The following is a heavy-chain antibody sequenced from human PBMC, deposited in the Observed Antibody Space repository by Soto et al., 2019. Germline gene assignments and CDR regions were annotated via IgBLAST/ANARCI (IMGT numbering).Heavy chain of an antibody. Sequence: SVKVCCRASGGTFSSYAISWVRQAPGQGLEWMGGIIPIFGTANYAQKFQGRVTITADESMSTAYMELSSLRSEDTAVYYCARDRGFYDSSGYYTTWFDPWGQGTLVTVSS. D-gene: IGHD3-22*01. CDR2: IIPIFGTA. V-gene: IGHV1-69*13. J-gene: IGHJ5*02. CDR3: ARDRGFYDSSGYYTTWFDP. CDR1: GGTFSSYA.